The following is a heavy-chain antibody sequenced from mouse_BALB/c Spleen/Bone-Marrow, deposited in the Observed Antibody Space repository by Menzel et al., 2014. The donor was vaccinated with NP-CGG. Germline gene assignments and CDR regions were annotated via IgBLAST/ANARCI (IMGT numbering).Heavy chain of an antibody. V-gene: IGHV2-2*02. CDR1: GFSLNNYG. CDR3: VRKGSFGNYAMDY. J-gene: IGHJ4*01. Sequence: VQLQESGPGLVQPSQSLPITCTVSGFSLNNYGVHWVRQSPGKGLEWLGVIWSGGSTDYNAAFISRLSISKDNSKSQVFFKINSLQANDTAIYYCVRKGSFGNYAMDYWGQGTSVTVSS. CDR2: IWSGGST. D-gene: IGHD1-1*02.